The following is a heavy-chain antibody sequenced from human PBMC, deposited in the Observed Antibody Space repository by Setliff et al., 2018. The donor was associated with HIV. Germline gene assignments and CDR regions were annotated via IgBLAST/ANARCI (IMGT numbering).Heavy chain of an antibody. D-gene: IGHD3-10*01. CDR1: GPSINIHY. CDR3: ARQPRGRYCQYFDN. Sequence: SETLSLTCTVSGPSINIHYWNWIRQSPGKGFEWIGYIYSTGSTNYDPSLQSRVTISMVASRNQFSLKVTSVTAADTAVYYCARQPRGRYCQYFDNWGQGTLVTVSS. V-gene: IGHV4-59*11. CDR2: IYSTGST. J-gene: IGHJ4*02.